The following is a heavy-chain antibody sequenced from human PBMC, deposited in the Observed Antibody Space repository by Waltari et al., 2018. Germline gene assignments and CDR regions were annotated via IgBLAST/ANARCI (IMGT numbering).Heavy chain of an antibody. J-gene: IGHJ4*02. D-gene: IGHD3-3*01. CDR2: IYPGDSDT. CDR3: ARPSSGITIFGVVPGSFDY. CDR1: GYSFTSYW. V-gene: IGHV5-51*01. Sequence: EVQLVQSGAEVKKPGESLKISCKGSGYSFTSYWIGWVRQMTGKDLEWMGIIYPGDSDTRYSPSFQGQVTIAADKSISTAYLQWSSLKASDTAMYYCARPSSGITIFGVVPGSFDYWGQGTLVTVSS.